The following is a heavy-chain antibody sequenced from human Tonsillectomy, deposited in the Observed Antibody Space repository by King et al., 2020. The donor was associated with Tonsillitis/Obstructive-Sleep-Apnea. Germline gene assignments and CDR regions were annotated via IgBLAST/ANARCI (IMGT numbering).Heavy chain of an antibody. Sequence: VQLVESGGGLVKPGGSLRLSCAASGFTFSDYYMSWIRQAPGKGLEWVSYISSSSSYTNYADSVKGRFTISRDNAKNSLYLQMNSLRAEDTAVYYCARDGGKWLRDYFQHWGQGTLVTVSS. D-gene: IGHD5-12*01. V-gene: IGHV3-11*06. CDR2: ISSSSSYT. CDR3: ARDGGKWLRDYFQH. CDR1: GFTFSDYY. J-gene: IGHJ1*01.